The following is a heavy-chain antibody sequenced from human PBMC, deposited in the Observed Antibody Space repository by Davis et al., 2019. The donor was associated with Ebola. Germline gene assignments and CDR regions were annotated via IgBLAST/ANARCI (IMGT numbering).Heavy chain of an antibody. CDR1: GFTFSSYA. CDR3: STSSPDY. CDR2: ISNSGGRT. D-gene: IGHD2-2*01. Sequence: GESLKISCAASGFTFSSYAMSWVRQAPGKGLEWVSSISNSGGRTYYADSVKGRFTISRDNSKNTLYLQMNSLRAEDTAVYYCSTSSPDYWGQGTLVTVSS. V-gene: IGHV3-23*01. J-gene: IGHJ4*02.